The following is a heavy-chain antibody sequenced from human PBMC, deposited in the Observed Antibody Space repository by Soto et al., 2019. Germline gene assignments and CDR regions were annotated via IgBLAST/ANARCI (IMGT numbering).Heavy chain of an antibody. V-gene: IGHV4-59*01. J-gene: IGHJ6*02. D-gene: IGHD4-4*01. CDR3: ARLPTTVTTAGYYYYGMDV. CDR1: GSSISSYY. Sequence: SETLSLTCTVSGSSISSYYWSWIRQPPGKGLEWIGYIYYSGSTNYNPSLKSRVTISVDTSKNQLSLKLSSVTAADTAVYYCARLPTTVTTAGYYYYGMDVWGQGTTVTVSS. CDR2: IYYSGST.